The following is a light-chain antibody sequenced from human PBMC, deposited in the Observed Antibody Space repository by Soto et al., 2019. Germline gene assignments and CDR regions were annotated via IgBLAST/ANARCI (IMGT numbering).Light chain of an antibody. V-gene: IGKV1-5*01. Sequence: DIQMTQSPSTLSASVGDRVIISCRASQSISRWLAWYQQKPGKAPKLLIYGASSLENGVPFRFSGRGSGTDFTLTISSLPPDDSATYYCQQYNSFWTFGQGTKVDIK. CDR2: GAS. CDR1: QSISRW. J-gene: IGKJ1*01. CDR3: QQYNSFWT.